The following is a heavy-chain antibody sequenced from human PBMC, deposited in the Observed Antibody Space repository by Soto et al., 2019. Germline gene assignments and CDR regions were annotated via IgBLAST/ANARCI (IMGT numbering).Heavy chain of an antibody. CDR1: GFSLSTSGVG. CDR2: IYCDDDK. CDR3: AHAFTGSKSPVDSSWFGP. Sequence: QITLKESGPTLVKPTQTLTLTCTFSGFSLSTSGVGVGWIRQPPGKALEWLALIYCDDDKHYSPSLKSRLTMTKDTSKDQVVLTMTNVDPDDTATYYCAHAFTGSKSPVDSSWFGPCGQGTLVTVSS. J-gene: IGHJ5*02. D-gene: IGHD6-13*01. V-gene: IGHV2-5*02.